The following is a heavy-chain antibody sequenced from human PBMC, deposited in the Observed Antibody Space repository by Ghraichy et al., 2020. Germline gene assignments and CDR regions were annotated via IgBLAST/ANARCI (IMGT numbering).Heavy chain of an antibody. J-gene: IGHJ4*02. CDR1: GGTFSSYT. CDR2: IIPILGIA. V-gene: IGHV1-69*02. D-gene: IGHD3-9*01. Sequence: SVKVSCKASGGTFSSYTISWVRQAPGQGLEWMGRIIPILGIANYAQKFQGRVTITADKSTSTAYMELSSLRSEDTAVYYCATSRSLTDYDISQGDGYWGQGTLVTVSS. CDR3: ATSRSLTDYDISQGDGY.